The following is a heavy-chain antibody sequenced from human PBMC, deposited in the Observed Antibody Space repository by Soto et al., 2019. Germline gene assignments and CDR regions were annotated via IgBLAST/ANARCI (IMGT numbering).Heavy chain of an antibody. CDR2: ISGSGGST. V-gene: IGHV3-23*01. J-gene: IGHJ4*02. D-gene: IGHD3-10*01. CDR3: ANPMGYFDY. Sequence: GSLRLSCAAPGFTLSSYAMSWVRQAPGKGLEWVSAISGSGGSTYYADSVKGRFTISGDNSKNTLYLQMNSLGAEDTAVYYCANPMGYFDYWGQGTLVTVSS. CDR1: GFTLSSYA.